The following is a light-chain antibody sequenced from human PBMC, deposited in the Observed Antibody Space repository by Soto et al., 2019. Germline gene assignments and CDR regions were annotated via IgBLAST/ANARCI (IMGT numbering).Light chain of an antibody. CDR2: GAT. J-gene: IGKJ4*01. V-gene: IGKV3-20*01. Sequence: EIVLTQSPAVLSLSPGERATLTCRASQSLASGFLAWYQQKPGQAPRLLIYGATSRASATPNRFSGSGSGTDFTLTISRLEPEDFGVYYCQQYRNPPLTFGGGTKVEIK. CDR3: QQYRNPPLT. CDR1: QSLASGF.